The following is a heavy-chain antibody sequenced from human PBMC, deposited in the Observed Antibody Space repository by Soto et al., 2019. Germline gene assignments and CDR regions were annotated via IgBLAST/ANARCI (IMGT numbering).Heavy chain of an antibody. V-gene: IGHV3-30-3*01. D-gene: IGHD2-2*01. CDR1: GFTFSSYA. CDR2: ISYDGSNK. Sequence: QVQLVESGGGVVQPGRSLRLSCAASGFTFSSYAMHWVRQAPGKGLEWVAVISYDGSNKYYADSVKGRFTISRDNSKNTLYLQMNSLRAEDTAVYYCARGGPGYQLLAGFVPRCQGTLVTVSS. CDR3: ARGGPGYQLLAGFVP. J-gene: IGHJ5*02.